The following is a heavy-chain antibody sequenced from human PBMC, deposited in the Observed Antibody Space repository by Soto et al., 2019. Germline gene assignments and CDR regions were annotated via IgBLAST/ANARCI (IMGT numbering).Heavy chain of an antibody. V-gene: IGHV4-34*01. J-gene: IGHJ4*02. Sequence: SETLSLTCAVYGGSFRGYFWSWIRQPPGKGLEWIGEINHSGITSYSPSLGSRVTTSVDTPKNQFSLRLRSVTAADTAVYYCVKSRGGNNFDFFDWGQGALVTVSS. CDR2: INHSGIT. D-gene: IGHD5-12*01. CDR3: VKSRGGNNFDFFD. CDR1: GGSFRGYF.